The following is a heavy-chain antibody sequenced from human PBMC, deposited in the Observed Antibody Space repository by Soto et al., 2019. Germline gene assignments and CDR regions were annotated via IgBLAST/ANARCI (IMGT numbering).Heavy chain of an antibody. D-gene: IGHD4-17*01. V-gene: IGHV4-31*03. J-gene: IGHJ4*02. CDR3: ARAGVNEDYVY. CDR2: ISYRGST. CDR1: GGSIRGGGYY. Sequence: QVQLQESGPGLLQPSQTLSLTCTVSGGSIRGGGYYWTWMRQDPGKGMEWIGYISYRGSTYYNPSLESRITRSVDTSKHQCSLNLRSVTAADTAVYYGARAGVNEDYVYLGQGTLVTVSA.